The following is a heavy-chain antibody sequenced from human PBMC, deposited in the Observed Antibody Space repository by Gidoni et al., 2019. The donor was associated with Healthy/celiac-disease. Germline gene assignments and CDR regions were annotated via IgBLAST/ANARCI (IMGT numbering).Heavy chain of an antibody. CDR1: GYTFTSSY. V-gene: IGHV1-46*01. J-gene: IGHJ6*03. CDR2: INPSGGST. D-gene: IGHD6-19*01. Sequence: QVQLVQSGAEVKKPGASVKVSCKASGYTFTSSYMHWVRQAPGQGLEWMGIINPSGGSTSYAQKFQGRVTMTRDTSTSTVYMELSSLRSEDTAVYYCASPSGWYGGDYYYYYMDVWGKGTTVTVSS. CDR3: ASPSGWYGGDYYYYYMDV.